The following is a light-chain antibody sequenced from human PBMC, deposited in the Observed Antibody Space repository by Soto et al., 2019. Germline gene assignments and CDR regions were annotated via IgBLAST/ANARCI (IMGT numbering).Light chain of an antibody. J-gene: IGKJ1*01. V-gene: IGKV3-11*01. CDR2: DAS. CDR1: QSPSGY. CDR3: QQGSTWPT. Sequence: EIVLTQSPATLSLSPGERATLSCRASQSPSGYLAWYQQRPGQAPRLLIYDASSRANGIPARFTGSGSGTDFSLTISSREPEDFAVYYCQQGSTWPTFGQGTRVDIK.